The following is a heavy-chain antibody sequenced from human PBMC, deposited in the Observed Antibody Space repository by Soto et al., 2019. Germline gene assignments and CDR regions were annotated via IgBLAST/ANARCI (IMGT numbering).Heavy chain of an antibody. V-gene: IGHV3-30*18. D-gene: IGHD1-26*01. J-gene: IGHJ4*02. CDR3: AKDGVGPTSFDY. CDR1: GFTFRTHG. Sequence: GGSLRLSCAASGFTFRTHGMHWVRQAPGKGLEWVAVISHDGSNKYYADSVKGRFTISRDNSKNTLYLQMNSLRAEDTAVYYCAKDGVGPTSFDYWGQGTLVTVSS. CDR2: ISHDGSNK.